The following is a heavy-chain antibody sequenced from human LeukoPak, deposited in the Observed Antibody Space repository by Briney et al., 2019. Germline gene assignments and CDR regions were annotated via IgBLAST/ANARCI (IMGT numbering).Heavy chain of an antibody. CDR1: GGTFSSYA. D-gene: IGHD3-22*01. J-gene: IGHJ5*02. Sequence: SVKVSCKASGGTFSSYAISWVRQAPGQGLEWMGRIIPILGIANYAQKFQGRVTITAGKSTSTAYMELSSLRSEDTAVYYCARAAVIHAGGWFDPWGQGTLVTVSS. CDR3: ARAAVIHAGGWFDP. V-gene: IGHV1-69*04. CDR2: IIPILGIA.